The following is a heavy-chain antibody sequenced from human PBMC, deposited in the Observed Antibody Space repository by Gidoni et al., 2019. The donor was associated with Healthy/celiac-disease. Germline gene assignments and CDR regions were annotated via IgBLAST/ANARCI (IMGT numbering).Heavy chain of an antibody. CDR3: ARDSRSSWYADDY. V-gene: IGHV3-21*01. J-gene: IGHJ4*02. Sequence: PGGSLRLSCAASGFTFSSYSMNWVRQAPGKGLEWVSSISSSSSYIYYADSVKGRFTISRDNAKNSLYLQMNSLRAEDTSVYYCARDSRSSWYADDYWGQGTLVTVSS. CDR1: GFTFSSYS. D-gene: IGHD6-13*01. CDR2: ISSSSSYI.